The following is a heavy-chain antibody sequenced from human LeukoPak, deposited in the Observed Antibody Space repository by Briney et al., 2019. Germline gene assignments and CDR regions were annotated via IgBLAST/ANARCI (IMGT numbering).Heavy chain of an antibody. J-gene: IGHJ5*02. CDR1: GGSISSYY. D-gene: IGHD3-10*01. Sequence: SETLSLTCTVSGGSISSYYWSWIRQPPGKGLEWIGYIYYSGSTNYNPSLKSRVTISVDTSKNQFSLKLNSVTAADTAVYYCATSYYGSGTYYNWFGPWGQGTLVTVSS. V-gene: IGHV4-59*01. CDR3: ATSYYGSGTYYNWFGP. CDR2: IYYSGST.